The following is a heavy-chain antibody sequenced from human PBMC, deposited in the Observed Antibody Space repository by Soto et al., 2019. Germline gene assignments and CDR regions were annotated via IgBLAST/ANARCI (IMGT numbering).Heavy chain of an antibody. V-gene: IGHV3-23*01. J-gene: IGHJ4*02. CDR1: GFTFSSYA. CDR3: ARDPVDIVAEFPLKNYDY. D-gene: IGHD5-12*01. Sequence: GGSLRLSCAASGFTFSSYAMSWVRQAPGKGLEWVSAISGSGGSTYYADSVKGRFTISRDNSKNTLYLQMNSLRAEDTAVYYCARDPVDIVAEFPLKNYDYWGQGTLVTVSS. CDR2: ISGSGGST.